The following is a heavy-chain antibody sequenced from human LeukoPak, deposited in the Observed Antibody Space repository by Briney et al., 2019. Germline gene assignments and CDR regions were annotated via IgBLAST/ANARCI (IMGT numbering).Heavy chain of an antibody. Sequence: GASVKVSCKASGYTFTSYYMHWVRQAPGQGLEWMGIINPSGGSTSYAQKFQGRVTMTRDTSTSTVYMELSSLRSVDTAVYYCAEGYCSSTSCYEWWFDPWGQGTLVTVSS. CDR3: AEGYCSSTSCYEWWFDP. J-gene: IGHJ5*02. V-gene: IGHV1-46*01. CDR2: INPSGGST. CDR1: GYTFTSYY. D-gene: IGHD2-2*01.